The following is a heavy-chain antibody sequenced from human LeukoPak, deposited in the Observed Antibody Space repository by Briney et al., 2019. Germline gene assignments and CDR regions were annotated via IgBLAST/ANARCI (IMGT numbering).Heavy chain of an antibody. J-gene: IGHJ4*02. D-gene: IGHD1-1*01. CDR2: IYYSGST. V-gene: IGHV4-59*11. Sequence: PSGTLPLTCAVSGGSISSHYWSWIRQPPGKGLEWIGYIYYSGSTYYNPSLRSRVTISVDTSKNLFSLKLSSVTAADTAVYYCARVQRPLDGADYWGQGTLVTVSS. CDR3: ARVQRPLDGADY. CDR1: GGSISSHY.